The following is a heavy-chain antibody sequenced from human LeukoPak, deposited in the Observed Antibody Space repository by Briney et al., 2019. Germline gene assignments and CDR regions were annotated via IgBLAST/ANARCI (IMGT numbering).Heavy chain of an antibody. V-gene: IGHV3-30-3*01. CDR2: ISYDGGNK. D-gene: IGHD1-26*01. J-gene: IGHJ4*02. CDR3: ARDYSGSSPLDY. CDR1: GFTFSSYA. Sequence: GRSLRLSCAASGFTFSSYAMHWVRQAPGKGLEWVAVISYDGGNKYYADSVKGRFTISRDNSKNTLYLQMNSLRAEDTAVYYCARDYSGSSPLDYWGQGTLVTVSS.